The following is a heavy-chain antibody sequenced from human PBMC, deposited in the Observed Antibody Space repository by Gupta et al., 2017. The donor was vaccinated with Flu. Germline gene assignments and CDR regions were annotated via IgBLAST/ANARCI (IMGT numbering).Heavy chain of an antibody. V-gene: IGHV4-61*02. Sequence: QVQLQESGPGLVKPSQTLSLTCTVSGGSISSGSYYWSWIRQPAGKGLEWIGRIYTSGSTNYNPSLKSRVTISVDTSKNQFSLKLSSVTAADTAVYYCARDFDSSSWYNWFDPWGQGTLVTVSS. J-gene: IGHJ5*02. CDR2: IYTSGST. CDR1: GGSISSGSYY. D-gene: IGHD6-13*01. CDR3: ARDFDSSSWYNWFDP.